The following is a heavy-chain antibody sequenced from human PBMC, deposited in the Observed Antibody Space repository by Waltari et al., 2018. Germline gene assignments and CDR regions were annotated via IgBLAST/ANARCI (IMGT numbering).Heavy chain of an antibody. Sequence: EVQLVESGGGLVQPGGSLRLSCAASGFTFSSYWMHWVRQAPGKGLVWVSRINSDGSRTSYADSVKGRFTISRDNANNTLYLQMNSLRAEDTAVYYCAIHYYDSSGYYHWGQGTLVTVSS. J-gene: IGHJ5*02. CDR2: INSDGSRT. D-gene: IGHD3-22*01. V-gene: IGHV3-74*01. CDR3: AIHYYDSSGYYH. CDR1: GFTFSSYW.